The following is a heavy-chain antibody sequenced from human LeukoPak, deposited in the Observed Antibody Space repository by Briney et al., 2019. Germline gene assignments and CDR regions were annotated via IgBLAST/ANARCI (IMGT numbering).Heavy chain of an antibody. Sequence: PGGSLRLSCAASGFTFSSYSMNWVRQAPGKGLEWVSSISSSSSYIYYADSVKGRFTISRDNAKNSLYLQMNSLTAEDTAVYYCARDYYDSRDYGMDVWGQGSTVTVSS. V-gene: IGHV3-21*01. D-gene: IGHD3-22*01. J-gene: IGHJ6*02. CDR2: ISSSSSYI. CDR1: GFTFSSYS. CDR3: ARDYYDSRDYGMDV.